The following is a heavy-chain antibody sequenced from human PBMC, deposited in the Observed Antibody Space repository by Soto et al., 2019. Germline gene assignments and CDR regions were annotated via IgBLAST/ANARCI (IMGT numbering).Heavy chain of an antibody. J-gene: IGHJ4*02. Sequence: QVQLVESVGGVVQPGRSLRLSCAASGFTFSSYGMHWVRQAPGKGLEWVAVIWYDGSNKYYADSVKGRFTISRDNSENTLYLQMDSLRAEDTAVYYCARDTGYVSYYFDYWGQGTLVTVSS. D-gene: IGHD3-16*02. CDR1: GFTFSSYG. CDR3: ARDTGYVSYYFDY. V-gene: IGHV3-33*01. CDR2: IWYDGSNK.